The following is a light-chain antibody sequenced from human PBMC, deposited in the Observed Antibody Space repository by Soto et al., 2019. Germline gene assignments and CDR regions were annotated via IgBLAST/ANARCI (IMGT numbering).Light chain of an antibody. CDR1: EDIISY. CDR3: QQSHNAPLT. V-gene: IGKV1-39*01. CDR2: GAT. J-gene: IGKJ4*01. Sequence: IRMTQSPSSLFASVGDRVTLTCRAREDIISYLNWYQHKPGRAPTVLVYGATNLPSGVPSRFSGSGSGTEFTFTISSLQPEDFATYYCQQSHNAPLTFGGGTKVE.